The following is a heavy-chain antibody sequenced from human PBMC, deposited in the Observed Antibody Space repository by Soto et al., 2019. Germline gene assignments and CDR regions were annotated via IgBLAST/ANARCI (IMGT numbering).Heavy chain of an antibody. D-gene: IGHD2-2*01. CDR1: GFTFSNYN. CDR3: ARAGIWGGYCSVTSCHKTVDY. CDR2: ISSSGSYM. J-gene: IGHJ4*02. Sequence: PGGSLRLSCAASGFTFSNYNMNWVRQAPGKGLEWVSSISSSGSYMYYADSVKGRVTISRDNPKNSLYLQMNGLRAEDTAVYYSARAGIWGGYCSVTSCHKTVDYWRQGTPVTVS. V-gene: IGHV3-21*01.